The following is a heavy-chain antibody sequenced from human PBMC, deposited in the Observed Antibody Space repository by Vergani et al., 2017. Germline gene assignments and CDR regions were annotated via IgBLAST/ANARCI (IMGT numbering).Heavy chain of an antibody. CDR1: GFTFSSYD. Sequence: EVQLVESGGGLVQPGGSLRLSCAASGFTFSSYDMHWVRQATGKGLEWVSAIGTAGDTYYSGSVKGRFTIARENAKNSLYLQMNSLRAGDTAVYYCARVRIFGGRIPYYFYYWGQGTLVTVSS. CDR2: IGTAGDT. J-gene: IGHJ4*02. D-gene: IGHD3-3*01. V-gene: IGHV3-13*01. CDR3: ARVRIFGGRIPYYFYY.